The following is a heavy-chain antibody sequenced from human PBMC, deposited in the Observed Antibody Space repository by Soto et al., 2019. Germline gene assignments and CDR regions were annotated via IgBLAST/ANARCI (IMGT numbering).Heavy chain of an antibody. D-gene: IGHD4-17*01. J-gene: IGHJ5*02. V-gene: IGHV4-39*01. CDR2: IYYTGNT. Sequence: PSETLSLTCTLSGGSISSSSYYWDWIRQPPGKGLEWIGSIYYTGNTYYKPSLRSRITISVDTSKNQFSLKLSSVTAADTAVYYCVRLIGMTTATTDRGFDTWAGGTQVT. CDR1: GGSISSSSYY. CDR3: VRLIGMTTATTDRGFDT.